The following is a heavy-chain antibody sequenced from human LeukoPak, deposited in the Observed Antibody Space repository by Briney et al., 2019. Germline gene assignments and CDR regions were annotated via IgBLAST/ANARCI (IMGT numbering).Heavy chain of an antibody. CDR1: GYSISSGYY. CDR3: AREGTDQYYYYYMDV. D-gene: IGHD3-10*01. V-gene: IGHV4-38-2*02. CDR2: IYHSGST. J-gene: IGHJ6*03. Sequence: PSETLSLTCAVSGYSISSGYYWGWIRQPPGKGLEWIGSIYHSGSTYYNPSLKSRVTISVDTSKNQFSLKLSSVTAADTAVYYCAREGTDQYYYYYMDVWGKGTTVTVSS.